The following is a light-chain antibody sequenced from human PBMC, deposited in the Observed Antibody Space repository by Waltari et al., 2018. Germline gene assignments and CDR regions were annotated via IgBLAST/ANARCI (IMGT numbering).Light chain of an antibody. CDR2: DDS. CDR3: QVWDGNNDHPWV. V-gene: IGLV3-21*02. J-gene: IGLJ3*02. CDR1: TIGSKS. Sequence: SYVLTQPPSVSVAPGQTARIPCEGNTIGSKSIHWYQPKPGQAPVLVVQDDSDRPPGIPERFSGSNSENTATLTISRVEAGDEADFYCQVWDGNNDHPWVFGGGTKLTVL.